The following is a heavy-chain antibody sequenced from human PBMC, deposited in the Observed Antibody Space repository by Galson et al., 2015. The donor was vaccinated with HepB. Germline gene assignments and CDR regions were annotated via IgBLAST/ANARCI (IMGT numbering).Heavy chain of an antibody. V-gene: IGHV3-49*03. D-gene: IGHD2-21*01. Sequence: SLRLSCATSGFTFGDYAMSWFRQAPGKGLEWVGFIRHKGYGGTAEYAASVKARFSISRDDSESIAYLKMDSLKTDDTAVYYCTRESGGDSDYWGQGTLVTVSS. CDR3: TRESGGDSDY. CDR1: GFTFGDYA. CDR2: IRHKGYGGTA. J-gene: IGHJ4*02.